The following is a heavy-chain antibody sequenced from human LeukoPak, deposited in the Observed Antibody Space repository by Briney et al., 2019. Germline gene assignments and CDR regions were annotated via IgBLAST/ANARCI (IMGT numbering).Heavy chain of an antibody. D-gene: IGHD1-26*01. Sequence: GRSLRLSCEASGYTFNRYGMLWVRQAPDKGLEWVAFIWNDGRDEDYVDSVKGRFTISRDNPKNTLFLQMNSLRAEDTALYYCVRRGVGVTGSDSFDIWGQGTMVTVSS. CDR3: VRRGVGVTGSDSFDI. V-gene: IGHV3-33*01. CDR1: GYTFNRYG. CDR2: IWNDGRDE. J-gene: IGHJ3*02.